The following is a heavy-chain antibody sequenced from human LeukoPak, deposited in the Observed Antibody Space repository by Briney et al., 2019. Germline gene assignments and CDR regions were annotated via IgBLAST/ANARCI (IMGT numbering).Heavy chain of an antibody. CDR2: IRYDGSNK. V-gene: IGHV3-30*02. Sequence: GGSLRLSCAASGFTFSSYGMHWVHQAPGKGLEWVAFIRYDGSNKYYADSVKGRFTISRDNSKNTLYLQMNSLRAEDTAVYYCAKEHRYCSSTSCYELGYWGQGTLVTVSS. J-gene: IGHJ4*02. D-gene: IGHD2-2*01. CDR1: GFTFSSYG. CDR3: AKEHRYCSSTSCYELGY.